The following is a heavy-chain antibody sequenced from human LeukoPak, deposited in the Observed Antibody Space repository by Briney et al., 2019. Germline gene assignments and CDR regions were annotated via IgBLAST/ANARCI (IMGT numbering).Heavy chain of an antibody. J-gene: IGHJ4*02. CDR3: AAGYFDWHY. V-gene: IGHV3-74*01. D-gene: IGHD3-9*01. Sequence: GGSLRLSCAPSGFIFSDYWFHWVRQTPGQGLVWVAAINRDGTGTSHADSVRGRFTISRDNAKSSLYLQMNRLRGEDTAMYYCAAGYFDWHYWGQGILVTVSS. CDR2: INRDGTGT. CDR1: GFIFSDYW.